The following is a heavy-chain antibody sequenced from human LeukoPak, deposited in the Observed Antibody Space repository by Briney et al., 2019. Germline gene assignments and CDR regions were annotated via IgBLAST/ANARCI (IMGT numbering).Heavy chain of an antibody. CDR3: AKDGYCSSTSCYGLFDP. CDR1: GFTFSSYA. Sequence: GGSLRLSCAASGFTFSSYAMSWVRQAPGKGPEWVSAISGSGGSTYYADSVKGRFTISRDNSKNTLYLQMNSLRAEDTAVYYCAKDGYCSSTSCYGLFDPWGQGTLVTVSS. J-gene: IGHJ5*02. CDR2: ISGSGGST. V-gene: IGHV3-23*01. D-gene: IGHD2-2*03.